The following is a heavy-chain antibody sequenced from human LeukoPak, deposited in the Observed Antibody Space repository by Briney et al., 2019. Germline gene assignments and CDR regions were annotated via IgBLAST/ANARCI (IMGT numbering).Heavy chain of an antibody. CDR2: IKQDGSEK. CDR1: GFTFSSYW. CDR3: AKDRGVYYDSSGYYGRYY. V-gene: IGHV3-7*01. J-gene: IGHJ4*02. Sequence: RGSLRLSCAASGFTFSSYWMSWVRQAPGKGLEWVANIKQDGSEKYYVDSVKGRFTISRDNSKNTLYLQMNSLRAEDTAVYYCAKDRGVYYDSSGYYGRYYWSQGTLVTVSS. D-gene: IGHD3-22*01.